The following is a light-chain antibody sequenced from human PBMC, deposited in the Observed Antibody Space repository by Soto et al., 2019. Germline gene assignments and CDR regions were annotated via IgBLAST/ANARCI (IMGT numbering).Light chain of an antibody. CDR1: SSDLGGYNF. Sequence: QSALTQPASVSGSPGQSVTISCTGTSSDLGGYNFVSWYQHHPGKAPKLMIYDVGNRPSGVSVRFSGSKSGNTASLTISGLQAEDEADYYCSSYSSSSSVFGTGTKLIVL. J-gene: IGLJ1*01. V-gene: IGLV2-14*03. CDR2: DVG. CDR3: SSYSSSSSV.